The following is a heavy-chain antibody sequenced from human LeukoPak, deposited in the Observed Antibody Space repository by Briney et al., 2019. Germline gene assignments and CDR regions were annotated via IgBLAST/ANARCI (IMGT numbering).Heavy chain of an antibody. Sequence: GGSLRLSCAASGFTFSSYDMHWVRQATGKGLEWVSAIGTAGDAYYSGSVKGRFTISRENAKNSLYLQMNSLRAGDTALYYCARVAAGGKGFDYWGQGTLVTVSS. CDR3: ARVAAGGKGFDY. D-gene: IGHD6-13*01. CDR1: GFTFSSYD. CDR2: IGTAGDA. V-gene: IGHV3-13*01. J-gene: IGHJ4*02.